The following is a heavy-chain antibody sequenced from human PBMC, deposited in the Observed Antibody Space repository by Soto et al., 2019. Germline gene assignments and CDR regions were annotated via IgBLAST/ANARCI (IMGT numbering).Heavy chain of an antibody. Sequence: GGSLRLSCAAAGFSFSSYAMNWVRQAPGRGLEWVSHIWTSTSAISYADSVKGRFTISRDNAKNSLFLQLNSLRAEDSAVYFCARDKDYAFDYWGQGILVTVSS. D-gene: IGHD2-2*01. CDR1: GFSFSSYA. CDR3: ARDKDYAFDY. J-gene: IGHJ4*02. V-gene: IGHV3-48*01. CDR2: IWTSTSAI.